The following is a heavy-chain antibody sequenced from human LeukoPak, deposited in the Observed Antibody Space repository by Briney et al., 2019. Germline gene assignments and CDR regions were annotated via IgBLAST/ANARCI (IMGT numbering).Heavy chain of an antibody. CDR3: AKGRFGELRAP. CDR1: GFTFNKYW. CDR2: IKQDGSEK. J-gene: IGHJ5*02. Sequence: GGSLRLSCAASGFTFNKYWMTWVRQAPGKGLEWVANIKQDGSEKYVDSVKGRFTISRDNSKNTLYLQMNSLRAEDTAVYYCAKGRFGELRAPWGQGTLVTVSS. V-gene: IGHV3-7*03. D-gene: IGHD3-10*01.